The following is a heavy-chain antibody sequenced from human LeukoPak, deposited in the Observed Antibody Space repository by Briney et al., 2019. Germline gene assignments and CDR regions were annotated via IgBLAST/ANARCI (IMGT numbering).Heavy chain of an antibody. CDR3: ARVVFIDWFDP. CDR1: GFTFDDYG. V-gene: IGHV3-20*01. CDR2: INWNGGST. J-gene: IGHJ5*02. Sequence: GGSLRLSCAASGFTFDDYGMSWVRQAPGKGLEWVSGINWNGGSTGYADSVKGRFTISRDNAKNSLYPQMNSLRAEDTALYHCARVVFIDWFDPWGQGTLVTVSS. D-gene: IGHD2-15*01.